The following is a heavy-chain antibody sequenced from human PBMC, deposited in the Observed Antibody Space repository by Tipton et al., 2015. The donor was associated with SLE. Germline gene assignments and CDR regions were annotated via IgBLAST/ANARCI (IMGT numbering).Heavy chain of an antibody. CDR2: IYYSGST. Sequence: TLSLTCTVSSGSISSSASYWGWIRQPPGKGLEWIGSIYYSGSTYYNPSLKSRVTISVDTTKNQFSLKLTSVTAADTAVYYCARRGVIATSGRSFDFWGQGTLVAVSS. CDR1: SGSISSSASY. V-gene: IGHV4-39*01. D-gene: IGHD3-10*01. J-gene: IGHJ4*02. CDR3: ARRGVIATSGRSFDF.